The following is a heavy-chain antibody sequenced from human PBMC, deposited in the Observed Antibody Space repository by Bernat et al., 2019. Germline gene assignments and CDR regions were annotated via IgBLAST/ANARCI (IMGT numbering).Heavy chain of an antibody. Sequence: EVQLLESGGGLVQPGGSLRLSCAASGFTFSSYAMSWVRQAPGKGLEWVSAFSGSGGSTYYADSVKGRFTISRDNSKNTLYLQMNSLRAEDTAVYYCAKDRMGCSSTSCYMTDAFDIWGQGTMVTVSS. V-gene: IGHV3-23*01. D-gene: IGHD2-2*02. CDR1: GFTFSSYA. CDR2: FSGSGGST. CDR3: AKDRMGCSSTSCYMTDAFDI. J-gene: IGHJ3*02.